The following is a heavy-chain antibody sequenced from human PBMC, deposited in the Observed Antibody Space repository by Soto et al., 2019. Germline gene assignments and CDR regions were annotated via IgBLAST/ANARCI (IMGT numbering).Heavy chain of an antibody. Sequence: QVQLQESGPGLVKPSETLSLTCTVSGGSISSYYWSWIRQPPGKGLEWIGYIYYSGSTNYNPSLNGRVTISVDTSKNQFSLKLSSVTAADTAVYYCARDIMGTNYYYYGMDVWGQGTTVTVSS. V-gene: IGHV4-59*01. D-gene: IGHD2-8*01. CDR3: ARDIMGTNYYYYGMDV. CDR2: IYYSGST. CDR1: GGSISSYY. J-gene: IGHJ6*02.